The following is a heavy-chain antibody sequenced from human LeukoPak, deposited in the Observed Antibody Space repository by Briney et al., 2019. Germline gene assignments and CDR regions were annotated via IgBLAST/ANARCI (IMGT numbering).Heavy chain of an antibody. J-gene: IGHJ6*03. D-gene: IGHD3-3*02. Sequence: SETLSLTCAVYGGSFSGYYWSWIRQPPGKGLEWIGEINHSGSTNSNPSLKSRVTISVDTSKNQFSLKLSSVTAADTAVYYCARHFLSYYYYMDVWGKGTTVTVSS. CDR3: ARHFLSYYYYMDV. CDR2: INHSGST. V-gene: IGHV4-34*01. CDR1: GGSFSGYY.